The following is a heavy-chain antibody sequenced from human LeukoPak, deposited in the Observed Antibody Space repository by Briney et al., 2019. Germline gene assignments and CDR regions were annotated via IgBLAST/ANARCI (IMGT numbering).Heavy chain of an antibody. CDR2: IYYSGIT. J-gene: IGHJ4*02. Sequence: SETLSLTCTVSGGSISSYYWSWIRQPPGKGLEWIGYIYYSGITNYNPSLKSRVTISVDTSKNQFSLRLSSVTAADTAVYYCARVFYTFGAGDYWGRGTLVTVSS. CDR1: GGSISSYY. V-gene: IGHV4-59*12. D-gene: IGHD3-16*01. CDR3: ARVFYTFGAGDY.